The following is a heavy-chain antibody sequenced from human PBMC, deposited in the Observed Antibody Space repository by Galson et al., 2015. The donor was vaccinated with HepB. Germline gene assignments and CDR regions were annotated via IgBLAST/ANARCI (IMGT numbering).Heavy chain of an antibody. Sequence: SLRLSCAASGFTFSDHYMDWLRQAPGKGLEWLGRSRNRANGYRTEYAAPVKDRFTVSRDDSRGSLYLQMNSLQTEDTAVYYCARGGHCGGGTCYSDYFDYWGRGALVTVSS. D-gene: IGHD2-15*01. CDR2: SRNRANGYRT. CDR1: GFTFSDHY. CDR3: ARGGHCGGGTCYSDYFDY. V-gene: IGHV3-72*01. J-gene: IGHJ4*02.